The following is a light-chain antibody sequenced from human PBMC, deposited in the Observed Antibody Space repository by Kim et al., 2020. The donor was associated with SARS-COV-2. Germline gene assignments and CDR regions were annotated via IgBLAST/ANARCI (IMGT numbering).Light chain of an antibody. Sequence: EVVLTQSPGTLSLTPGERATLSCRASHTLTSSYLAWYQQRPGQAPRLLIHDASIRATGIPDRFSGSGSGTDFTLTISRVEHEDFAVYFCQQYGGSPPYTFGRGTKLEI. CDR1: HTLTSSY. CDR2: DAS. J-gene: IGKJ2*01. V-gene: IGKV3-20*01. CDR3: QQYGGSPPYT.